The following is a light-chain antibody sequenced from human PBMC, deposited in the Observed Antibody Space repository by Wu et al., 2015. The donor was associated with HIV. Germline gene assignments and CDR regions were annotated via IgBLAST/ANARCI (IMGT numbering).Light chain of an antibody. CDR2: AAS. V-gene: IGKV3-20*01. CDR3: QQYGTSPST. J-gene: IGKJ2*01. Sequence: EIVLTQSPGTLSLSPGEGATLSCRASQSVRSSHLAWYQRKPGQAPRLIIYAASTRATGIPDRFSGSGSGTDFTLTISRLEPEDFAVFYCQQYGTSPSTFGQGTMLELK. CDR1: QSVRSSH.